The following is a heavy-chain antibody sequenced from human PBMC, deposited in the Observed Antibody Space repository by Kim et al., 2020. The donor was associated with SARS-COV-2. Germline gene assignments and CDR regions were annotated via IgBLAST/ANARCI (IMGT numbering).Heavy chain of an antibody. D-gene: IGHD2-21*01. V-gene: IGHV3-64D*06. CDR2: STRSGDAS. Sequence: GGSLRLSCAVSGFTFSDYAIHWVRRAPGKGLEYVSASTRSGDASFYAAYVEGRFTISRDNSKNTLYLQMNSLGLEHTPVYYCVCYWRNCEAVLWGQGSLVIVST. CDR1: GFTFSDYA. J-gene: IGHJ4*02. CDR3: VCYWRNCEAVL.